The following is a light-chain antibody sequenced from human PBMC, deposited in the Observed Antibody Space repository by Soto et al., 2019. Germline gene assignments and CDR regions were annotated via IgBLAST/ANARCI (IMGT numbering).Light chain of an antibody. V-gene: IGKV3-20*01. CDR2: GVS. Sequence: EIVLTQSPATLSVSPGERATLSCRASQSVSNSYLAWYQQKPGQAPRLLIYGVSSRATGIPDSFSGSGSGTDFTLTITRLEPEDFAVYYCQQYGSLPRTFGQGTKVDIK. J-gene: IGKJ1*01. CDR1: QSVSNSY. CDR3: QQYGSLPRT.